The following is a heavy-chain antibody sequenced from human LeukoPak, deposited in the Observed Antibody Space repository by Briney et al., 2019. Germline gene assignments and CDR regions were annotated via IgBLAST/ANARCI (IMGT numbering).Heavy chain of an antibody. J-gene: IGHJ4*02. Sequence: PGGSLRLSCAASGFTFSSYSMNWVRQAPGKGLEWVSYISSSSSTIYYADSVKGRFTISRDNAKNSLYLQMNSLRAEDMAVYYCARDGYDSSGLVDYWGQGTLVTVSS. V-gene: IGHV3-48*01. CDR3: ARDGYDSSGLVDY. CDR2: ISSSSSTI. CDR1: GFTFSSYS. D-gene: IGHD3-22*01.